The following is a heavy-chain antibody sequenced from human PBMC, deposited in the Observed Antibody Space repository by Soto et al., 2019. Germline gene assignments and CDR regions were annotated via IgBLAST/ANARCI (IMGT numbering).Heavy chain of an antibody. V-gene: IGHV1-69*02. CDR1: GGTFSSYT. J-gene: IGHJ5*02. D-gene: IGHD5-12*01. Sequence: QVQLVQSGAEVKKPGSSVKVSCKASGGTFSSYTIGWVRQAPGQGLEWMGRIIPILGIANYAQKFQGRVTITADKSTSTAYMELSSLRSEDTAVYYCAGGVYSGYDWEGNRFDPWGQGTLVTVSS. CDR3: AGGVYSGYDWEGNRFDP. CDR2: IIPILGIA.